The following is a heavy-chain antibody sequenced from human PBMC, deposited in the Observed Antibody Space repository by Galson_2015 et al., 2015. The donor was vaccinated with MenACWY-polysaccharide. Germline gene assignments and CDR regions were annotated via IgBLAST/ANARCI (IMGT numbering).Heavy chain of an antibody. CDR3: AKDSTDFWSVAGRFDH. CDR1: GFTFTSYA. D-gene: IGHD3-3*01. V-gene: IGHV3-23*01. Sequence: SLRLSCAASGFTFTSYAMSWVRQAPGKGLEWVSAIRSSGTNTYYADSVKGRFTISRENSKNTLYLQMNSLRAEDTAVYYCAKDSTDFWSVAGRFDHWGQGTLVAVSS. CDR2: IRSSGTNT. J-gene: IGHJ5*02.